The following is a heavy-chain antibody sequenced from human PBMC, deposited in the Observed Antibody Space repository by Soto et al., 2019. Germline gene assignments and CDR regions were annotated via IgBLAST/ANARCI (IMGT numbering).Heavy chain of an antibody. D-gene: IGHD4-17*01. Sequence: QVQLQQSGPRLVKPSETLSLTCTVSSGPDRSHNWGWIRQPPGRGLEWIGYVYYTGDTDYNPSLRGRVTISADTSTNDISSSLNSVTAACTAVYYCVRQGIDYLHGLVDVWGQGTTVSVSS. V-gene: IGHV4-59*08. CDR3: VRQGIDYLHGLVDV. CDR1: SGPDRSHN. CDR2: VYYTGDT. J-gene: IGHJ6*02.